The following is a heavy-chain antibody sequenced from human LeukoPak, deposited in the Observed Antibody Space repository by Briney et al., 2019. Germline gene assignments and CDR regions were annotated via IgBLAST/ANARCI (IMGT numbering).Heavy chain of an antibody. CDR1: GGSISSSNW. V-gene: IGHV4-4*02. CDR3: ARGYSGSLNWFDP. D-gene: IGHD1-26*01. CDR2: IYHSGST. J-gene: IGHJ5*02. Sequence: SETLSLTCAVSGGSISSSNWWSWVRQPPGKGLEWIGEIYHSGSTNYNPSLKSRVTISVDTSKNQFSLKLSSVTAADTAVYYCARGYSGSLNWFDPWGQGTLVTVSS.